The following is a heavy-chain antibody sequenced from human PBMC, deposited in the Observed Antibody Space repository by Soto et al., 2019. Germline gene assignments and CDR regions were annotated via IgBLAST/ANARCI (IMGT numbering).Heavy chain of an antibody. CDR1: GFTFSSYA. Sequence: QVQLVESGGGVVQPGRSLRLSCAASGFTFSSYAMHWVRQAPGKGLEWVAVISYDGSNKYYADSVKGRFTISRDNSKNTLDRKINSLRAEDTAVYYCARDYCSGGSCYSFRFDPWGQGTLVTVSS. V-gene: IGHV3-30-3*01. CDR3: ARDYCSGGSCYSFRFDP. J-gene: IGHJ5*02. CDR2: ISYDGSNK. D-gene: IGHD2-15*01.